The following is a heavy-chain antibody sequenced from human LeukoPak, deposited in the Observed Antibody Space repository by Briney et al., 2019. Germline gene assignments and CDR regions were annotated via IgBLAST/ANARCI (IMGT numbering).Heavy chain of an antibody. D-gene: IGHD5-24*01. Sequence: PSETLSLTCAVYGGSFSGYYWSWIRQPPGKGLEWIGEINHSGSTNYNPSLKSRVTISVDTSKNQFSLKLSSVTAADTAVYYWARKVGRWLQLFDYWGQGTLVTVSS. CDR1: GGSFSGYY. CDR2: INHSGST. J-gene: IGHJ4*02. V-gene: IGHV4-34*01. CDR3: ARKVGRWLQLFDY.